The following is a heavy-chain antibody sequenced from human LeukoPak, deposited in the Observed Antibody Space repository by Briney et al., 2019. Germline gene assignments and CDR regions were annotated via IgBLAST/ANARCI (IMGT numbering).Heavy chain of an antibody. CDR2: IYPGDSDT. J-gene: IGHJ5*02. CDR1: GYSFTSYW. Sequence: GESLMISFKTSGYSFTSYWIGWVRQMPGKGLEWMGIIYPGDSDTTYSPSFRGQVTISADKSISTAYLQWSSLKASDTAMYYCARTAQYKWFDPWGQGTLVAVTS. V-gene: IGHV5-51*01. CDR3: ARTAQYKWFDP. D-gene: IGHD5-18*01.